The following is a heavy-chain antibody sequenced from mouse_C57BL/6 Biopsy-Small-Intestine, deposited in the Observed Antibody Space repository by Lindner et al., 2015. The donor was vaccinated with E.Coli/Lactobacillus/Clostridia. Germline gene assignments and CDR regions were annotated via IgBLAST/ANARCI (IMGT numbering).Heavy chain of an antibody. CDR1: GYTFTIYG. J-gene: IGHJ3*01. V-gene: IGHV1-14*01. Sequence: VQLQESGAELARPGASVKLSCKASGYTFTIYGISWVKQKPGQGLEWIGYINPYNDGTKYNEKFKGKATLTSDKSSSTAYMELSSLTSEDSAVYYCARPYGNSFAYWGQGTLVTVSA. CDR2: INPYNDGT. D-gene: IGHD2-1*01. CDR3: ARPYGNSFAY.